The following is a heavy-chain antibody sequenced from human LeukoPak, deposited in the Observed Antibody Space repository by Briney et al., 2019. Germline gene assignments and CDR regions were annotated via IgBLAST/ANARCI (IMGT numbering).Heavy chain of an antibody. Sequence: GGSLRLSCAASGFTFSSYAMSWVRQAPGKGLEWVSAIRGSGGSTYYADSVKGRFTISRDNAKNSLYLQMNSLRDEDTAVYYCARDYVWGSYRFDHFDYWGQGTLVTVSS. CDR1: GFTFSSYA. J-gene: IGHJ4*02. CDR2: IRGSGGST. V-gene: IGHV3-23*01. D-gene: IGHD3-16*02. CDR3: ARDYVWGSYRFDHFDY.